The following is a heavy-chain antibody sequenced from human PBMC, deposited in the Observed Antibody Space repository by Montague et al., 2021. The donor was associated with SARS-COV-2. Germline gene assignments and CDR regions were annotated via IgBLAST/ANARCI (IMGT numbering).Heavy chain of an antibody. Sequence: SLRLSCAASGFTFSSYEMNWVRQAPGKGLEWVSYISSSGSTIYYADSVKGRFTISRDNAKNSLYLQMNSLRAEDTAVYYCASLNYYDSSGYYSGGTSDEYFQHWGQGTLVTVSS. CDR1: GFTFSSYE. V-gene: IGHV3-48*03. J-gene: IGHJ1*01. CDR3: ASLNYYDSSGYYSGGTSDEYFQH. D-gene: IGHD3-22*01. CDR2: ISSSGSTI.